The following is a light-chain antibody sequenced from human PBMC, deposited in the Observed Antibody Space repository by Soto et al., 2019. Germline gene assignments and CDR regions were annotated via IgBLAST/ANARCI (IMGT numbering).Light chain of an antibody. V-gene: IGKV1-39*01. Sequence: IRMTQSPSSLSASTGDRVTITCRASQSISSWLAWYQQKPGKAPKVLIYDASRLESGVPSRFSGSGSGTDFTLTITSLQPEDFATYYCQQSYGTPITFGQGTRLEIK. CDR3: QQSYGTPIT. J-gene: IGKJ5*01. CDR2: DAS. CDR1: QSISSW.